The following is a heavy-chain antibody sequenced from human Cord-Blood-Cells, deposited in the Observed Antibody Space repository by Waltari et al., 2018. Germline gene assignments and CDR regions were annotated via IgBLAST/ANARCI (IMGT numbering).Heavy chain of an antibody. CDR3: ARDVAVDTAIVTTGY. Sequence: GAEVKKPGSSVKVSCKASGGTFSSYTISWVRQAPGQGLEWMGRIIPILGIANYAQKFQGRVTITADKSTSTAYMELSSLRSEDTAVYYCARDVAVDTAIVTTGYWGQGTLVTVSS. CDR1: GGTFSSYT. V-gene: IGHV1-69*04. D-gene: IGHD5-18*01. CDR2: IIPILGIA. J-gene: IGHJ4*02.